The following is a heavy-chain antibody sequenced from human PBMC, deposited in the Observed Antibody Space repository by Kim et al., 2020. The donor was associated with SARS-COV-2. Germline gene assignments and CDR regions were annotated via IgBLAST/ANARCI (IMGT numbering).Heavy chain of an antibody. Sequence: SETLSLTCSVSGGSLSDTGDSWGLGWVRQPPGKGLEWIANIYSIGGTFYSPSLRSRVTLSADTSKNQFSLKLSSVTAADTAVYYCARIYPSYFYLDVWG. V-gene: IGHV4-39*01. CDR3: ARIYPSYFYLDV. CDR1: GGSLSDTGDS. CDR2: IYSIGGT. J-gene: IGHJ6*03.